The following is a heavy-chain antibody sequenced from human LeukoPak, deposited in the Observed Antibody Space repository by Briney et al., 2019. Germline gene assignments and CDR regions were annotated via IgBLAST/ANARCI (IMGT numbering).Heavy chain of an antibody. CDR1: GFTFSSYS. Sequence: GGSLRLSCAASGFTFSSYSMNWVRQAPGKGLEWVSSISSSSSYIYYADSMKGRFTISRDNAKNSLSLQMNSLRAEDTAVYYCARDQVDRIWYFDYWGQGTLVTVSS. CDR2: ISSSSSYI. J-gene: IGHJ4*02. CDR3: ARDQVDRIWYFDY. V-gene: IGHV3-21*01. D-gene: IGHD1-14*01.